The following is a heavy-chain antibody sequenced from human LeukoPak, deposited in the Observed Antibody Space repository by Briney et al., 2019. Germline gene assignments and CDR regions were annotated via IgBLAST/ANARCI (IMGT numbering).Heavy chain of an antibody. D-gene: IGHD2-15*01. CDR3: VREFGSGGSCYFDY. Sequence: GGSLRLSCAVSGFTVRSNYMSWVCQAPGKGLEWVSVLYSGGTIYYADSVRGGFTISRDNSKDTLYLQMNNLRAEDTAVYYCVREFGSGGSCYFDYWGQGTLVTVSS. CDR2: LYSGGTI. J-gene: IGHJ4*02. V-gene: IGHV3-66*01. CDR1: GFTVRSNY.